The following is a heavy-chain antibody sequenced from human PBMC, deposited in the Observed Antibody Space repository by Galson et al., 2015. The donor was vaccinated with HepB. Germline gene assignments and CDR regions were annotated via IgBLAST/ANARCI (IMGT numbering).Heavy chain of an antibody. CDR3: ARHGHCGIVDCYPLDS. D-gene: IGHD2-21*02. Sequence: LTCTVTGDSISTYYWSWFRQAPGQGLEWIAYTHYSGKTRDNPSLQSRVTTSLDTFNDQFLLSLTSVTAADTAIYYCARHGHCGIVDCYPLDSWGQGILVTVSS. V-gene: IGHV4-59*08. CDR1: GDSISTYY. CDR2: THYSGKT. J-gene: IGHJ4*02.